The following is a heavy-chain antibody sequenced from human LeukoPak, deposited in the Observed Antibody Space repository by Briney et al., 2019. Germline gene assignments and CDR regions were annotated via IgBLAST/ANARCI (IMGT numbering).Heavy chain of an antibody. D-gene: IGHD1-1*01. J-gene: IGHJ6*03. CDR2: VRYDGSNE. CDR3: ARVFGTTARYMDV. CDR1: GFVFSDYG. Sequence: PGGSLRLSCAASGFVFSDYGMHWVRQAPGKGLEWVAFVRYDGSNEYYVDSVKGRFTISRDNAKNSLYLQMNSLRAEDTAVYYCARVFGTTARYMDVWGKGTTVTVSS. V-gene: IGHV3-30*02.